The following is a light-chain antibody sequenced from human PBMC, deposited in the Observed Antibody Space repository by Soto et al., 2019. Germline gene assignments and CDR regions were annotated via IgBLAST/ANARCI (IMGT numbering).Light chain of an antibody. Sequence: IVLTQSPGTLSWSPVERATLACMASQSVSSSYLAWYQQKPGQAPRLLIYGASSRAPGLPDRFRGRGSGTDFPLTLSRPAPEDFAVYYRQQYGSPPPWTFGPGTKV. CDR2: GAS. CDR3: QQYGSPPPWT. V-gene: IGKV3-20*01. CDR1: QSVSSSY. J-gene: IGKJ1*01.